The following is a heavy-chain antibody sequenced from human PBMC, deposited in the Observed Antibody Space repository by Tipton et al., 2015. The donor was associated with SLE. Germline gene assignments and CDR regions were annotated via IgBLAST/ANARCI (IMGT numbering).Heavy chain of an antibody. D-gene: IGHD6-13*01. CDR3: ARDISSWFDAFDI. V-gene: IGHV4-34*12. J-gene: IGHJ3*02. Sequence: TLSLTCAVYGGSFSGYYWSWIRQPPGKGLEWIGGFIHSETTNYNPSLKSRVTISVDTSKNELSLRMTSVTAADTAVYYCARDISSWFDAFDIWGQGTMVTVSS. CDR2: FIHSETT. CDR1: GGSFSGYY.